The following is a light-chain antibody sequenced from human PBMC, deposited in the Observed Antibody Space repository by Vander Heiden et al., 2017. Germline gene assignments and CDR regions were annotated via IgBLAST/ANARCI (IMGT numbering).Light chain of an antibody. Sequence: QSVLTQSPSASGTPGQRVTISCSGSSSNIGSNTVNWYQQLPGTAPKLLIYSNNQRPSGVPDRFSGFKSGTSASLAIRGLQSEDEAGYYCAAWDDSLNGPVFGGGTKLTVL. V-gene: IGLV1-44*01. CDR2: SNN. CDR3: AAWDDSLNGPV. J-gene: IGLJ3*02. CDR1: SSNIGSNT.